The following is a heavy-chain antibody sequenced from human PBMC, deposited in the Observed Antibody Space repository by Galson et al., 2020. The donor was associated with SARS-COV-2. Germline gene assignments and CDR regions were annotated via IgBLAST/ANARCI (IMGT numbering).Heavy chain of an antibody. CDR3: ARDRDGNWYHFDY. V-gene: IGHV1-2*02. J-gene: IGHJ4*02. CDR2: INPNSGDT. CDR1: GYTFTGYY. D-gene: IGHD2-15*01. Sequence: ASVKVPYLASGYTFTGYYMHWVRQAPGQGLEWMGWINPNSGDTNYAQKFQGRVTMTSDTSISTAYMELSRLSSDDTAMYFCARDRDGNWYHFDYWGQGDLVTVSS.